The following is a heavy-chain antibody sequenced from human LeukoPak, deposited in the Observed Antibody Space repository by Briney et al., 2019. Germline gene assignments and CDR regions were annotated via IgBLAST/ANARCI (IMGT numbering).Heavy chain of an antibody. CDR1: GGSISSYY. J-gene: IGHJ5*02. Sequence: SETLSLTCTVSGGSISSYYWSWIRQPPGKGLEWIGYIYYSGSTNYNPSLKSRVTISVDTSKNQFPLKLSSVTAADTAVYYCARDLGSGYGSGSYPNWFDPWGQGTLVTVSS. D-gene: IGHD3-10*01. CDR2: IYYSGST. CDR3: ARDLGSGYGSGSYPNWFDP. V-gene: IGHV4-59*01.